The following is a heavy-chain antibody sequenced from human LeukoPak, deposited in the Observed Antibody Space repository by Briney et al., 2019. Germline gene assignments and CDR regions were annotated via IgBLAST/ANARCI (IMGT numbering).Heavy chain of an antibody. CDR1: GFTFGDYV. Sequence: PGGSLRLSCAASGFTFGDYVMSWVRRAPGKGLEWVANIKQDGSEKYYVDSVKGRFTISRDNAKNSLYLQMNSLRAEDTAVYCCAAYDFWSGYYAHWGQGTLVTVSS. V-gene: IGHV3-7*01. CDR2: IKQDGSEK. CDR3: AAYDFWSGYYAH. D-gene: IGHD3-3*01. J-gene: IGHJ4*02.